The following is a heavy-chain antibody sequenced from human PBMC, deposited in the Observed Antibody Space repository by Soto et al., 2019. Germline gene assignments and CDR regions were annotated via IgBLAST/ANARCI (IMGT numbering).Heavy chain of an antibody. CDR2: ISYDGNNK. V-gene: IGHV3-30-3*01. CDR1: GFTFSSDA. Sequence: QVQLVESGGGVVQPGRSLRLSCAASGFTFSSDAMYWVRQAPGKGLEWVAVISYDGNNKYYADSVKGRFTISRDNSKNTLYLQMNSLRDEDTAVYYCARAGCDGGSCYTLVGLRHGMDVWGQGPTVTVSS. J-gene: IGHJ6*02. D-gene: IGHD2-15*01. CDR3: ARAGCDGGSCYTLVGLRHGMDV.